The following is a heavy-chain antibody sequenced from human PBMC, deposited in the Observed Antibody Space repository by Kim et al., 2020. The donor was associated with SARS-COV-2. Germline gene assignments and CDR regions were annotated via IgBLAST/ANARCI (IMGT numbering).Heavy chain of an antibody. D-gene: IGHD3-22*01. CDR1: GGTFSSYA. CDR3: AGDSSGYQATFDY. V-gene: IGHV1-69*13. CDR2: IIPIFGTA. J-gene: IGHJ4*02. Sequence: SVKVSCKASGGTFSSYAISWVRQAPGQGLEWMGGIIPIFGTANYGQKFQGRVTITADESTSTAYMDLSSLRSEDTAVYYCAGDSSGYQATFDYWGQGTLITVSS.